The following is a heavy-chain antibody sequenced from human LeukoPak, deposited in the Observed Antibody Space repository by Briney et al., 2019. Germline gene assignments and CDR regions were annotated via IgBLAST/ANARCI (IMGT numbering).Heavy chain of an antibody. CDR1: GYTFTSYG. CDR3: ARVVSGFNDMDV. Sequence: APVKVSCKASGYTFTSYGISWVRQAPGQGLEWMGWISAYNGNTNYAQKLQGRVTMTTDTSTSTAYMELRSLRSDDTAVYYCARVVSGFNDMDVWGKGTTVTVSS. D-gene: IGHD3-22*01. J-gene: IGHJ6*03. CDR2: ISAYNGNT. V-gene: IGHV1-18*01.